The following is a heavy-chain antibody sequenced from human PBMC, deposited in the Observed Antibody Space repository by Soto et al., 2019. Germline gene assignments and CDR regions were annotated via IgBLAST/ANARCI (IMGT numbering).Heavy chain of an antibody. CDR3: ARAGDGRGRLYY. V-gene: IGHV4-34*01. Sequence: QVQLQQWGAGLLKPSETLSLTCAVYGGSFSGYYWSWIRQPPGKGLEWIGEINHSGSTNYNPSLKSRVTLSVDTSKNQFSLKLSSVTAADTAVYYCARAGDGRGRLYYWGQGTLVTVSS. J-gene: IGHJ4*02. CDR2: INHSGST. CDR1: GGSFSGYY. D-gene: IGHD2-21*02.